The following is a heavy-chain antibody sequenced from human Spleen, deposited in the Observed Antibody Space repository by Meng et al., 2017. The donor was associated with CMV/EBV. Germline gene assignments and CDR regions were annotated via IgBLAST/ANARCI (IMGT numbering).Heavy chain of an antibody. D-gene: IGHD5-18*01. CDR3: ARDSVDTATYGAFDI. CDR2: ISGSGGSI. Sequence: GGSLRLSCAASGFSVSSNYMTWVRQAPGKGLEWVSIISGSGGSIYYADSVKGRFTISRDNSKNTVYLQMNSLRAEDTAMYYCARDSVDTATYGAFDIWGQGTMVTVSS. CDR1: GFSVSSNY. J-gene: IGHJ3*02. V-gene: IGHV3-66*02.